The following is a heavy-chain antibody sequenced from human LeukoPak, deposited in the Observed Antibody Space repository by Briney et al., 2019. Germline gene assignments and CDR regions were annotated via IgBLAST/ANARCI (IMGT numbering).Heavy chain of an antibody. J-gene: IGHJ4*02. Sequence: GGSLRLSCAASGFTFSNYWMTWVRQAPGKGLEWVAHINQDGNKKYYVDSVKGRFTISRDNAKNSLYLQMNSLRAEDTAVYYCATGDYGVHGDYWGQGILVTVSS. CDR2: INQDGNKK. D-gene: IGHD4/OR15-4a*01. CDR1: GFTFSNYW. V-gene: IGHV3-7*03. CDR3: ATGDYGVHGDY.